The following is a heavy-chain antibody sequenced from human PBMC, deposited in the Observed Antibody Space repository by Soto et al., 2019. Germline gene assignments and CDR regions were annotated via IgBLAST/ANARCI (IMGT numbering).Heavy chain of an antibody. CDR1: GDSISDYQ. D-gene: IGHD3-16*01. CDR2: IYYSGRT. V-gene: IGHV4-59*01. J-gene: IGHJ4*02. Sequence: QVQLQESGPGLVKPSETLSLTCSISGDSISDYQWNWIRQPPGKGLEWIGYIYYSGRTNYNPSLKSRLTISRDTSTRQFSLKLRSVTAADTAVYYCARMRGLGEISPYVDYWGQGALVTVSS. CDR3: ARMRGLGEISPYVDY.